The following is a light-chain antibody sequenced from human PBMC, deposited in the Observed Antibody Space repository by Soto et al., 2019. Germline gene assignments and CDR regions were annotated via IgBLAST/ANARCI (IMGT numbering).Light chain of an antibody. J-gene: IGLJ2*01. CDR3: CSYADVSTLV. Sequence: QSALTQPASVSGSPGQSITISSTGTSGDVGGHNLVSWYQQNPGKVPKLIIYEGSKRPSGVSTRFSGSKSGNTASLTISGVQAEDEADYYCCSYADVSTLVFGGGTKLTVL. CDR1: SGDVGGHNL. CDR2: EGS. V-gene: IGLV2-23*01.